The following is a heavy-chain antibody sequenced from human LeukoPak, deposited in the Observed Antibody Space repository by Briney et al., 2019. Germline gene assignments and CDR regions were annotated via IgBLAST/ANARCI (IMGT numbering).Heavy chain of an antibody. CDR2: INTDGSST. Sequence: PGGSLRLSCAASGFTFSSYWMHWVRQAPGKGLVWVSRINTDGSSTSYADSVKGRFTISRDNAKNTLYLQMNSLRAEDTAVYYCASAGYSYGHPQNWFDPWGQGTLVTVSS. J-gene: IGHJ5*02. CDR3: ASAGYSYGHPQNWFDP. CDR1: GFTFSSYW. V-gene: IGHV3-74*01. D-gene: IGHD5-18*01.